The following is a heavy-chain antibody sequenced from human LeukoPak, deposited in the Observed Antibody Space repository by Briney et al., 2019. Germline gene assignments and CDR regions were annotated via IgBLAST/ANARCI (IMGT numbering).Heavy chain of an antibody. J-gene: IGHJ4*02. V-gene: IGHV4-59*08. Sequence: SDTLSLTCTVSGGSISNYYWSWIRQPPGKGLEWIGYVYYTGTTNYSPSLKSRVTISVDTSKNQFSLKLSSVTAADTAVYYCARHNGVVAGRNAFDYWGQGTLVTVSS. CDR1: GGSISNYY. CDR2: VYYTGTT. D-gene: IGHD6-19*01. CDR3: ARHNGVVAGRNAFDY.